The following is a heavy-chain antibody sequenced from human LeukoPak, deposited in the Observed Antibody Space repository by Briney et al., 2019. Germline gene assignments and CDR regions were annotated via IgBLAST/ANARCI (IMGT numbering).Heavy chain of an antibody. Sequence: PGGSLRLSCAASGFTFSSYEMNWVRQAPGKGLEWVSYISSSGSTIYYADSVKGRFTISRDNAKNSLYLQMNSPRAEDTAVYYCARERGSGWYKEGIFDYWGQGTLVTVSS. CDR3: ARERGSGWYKEGIFDY. J-gene: IGHJ4*02. CDR1: GFTFSSYE. CDR2: ISSSGSTI. V-gene: IGHV3-48*03. D-gene: IGHD6-19*01.